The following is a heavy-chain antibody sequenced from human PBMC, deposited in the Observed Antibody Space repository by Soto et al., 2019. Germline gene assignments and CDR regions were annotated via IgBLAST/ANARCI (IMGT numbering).Heavy chain of an antibody. CDR3: ARDLWGYCGTDCYPLDV. Sequence: LSLTCTVSGGSISGYYWSWIRQPPGKGLEWIGYMYNTGSTVYNPSFKSRVTISVDTSKNQFSLKLNPVTAADTAVYYCARDLWGYCGTDCYPLDVWGQGTTVTVSS. D-gene: IGHD2-21*02. CDR2: MYNTGST. V-gene: IGHV4-59*01. CDR1: GGSISGYY. J-gene: IGHJ6*02.